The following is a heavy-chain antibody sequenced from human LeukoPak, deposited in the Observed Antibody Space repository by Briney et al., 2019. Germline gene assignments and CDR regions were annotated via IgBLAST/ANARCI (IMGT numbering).Heavy chain of an antibody. V-gene: IGHV4-39*01. CDR2: IYYIGTT. D-gene: IGHD5-24*01. CDR1: GVSIRSSNYY. CDR3: ARLKMATVTSPYYFDF. J-gene: IGHJ4*02. Sequence: SETLTLTCTVSGVSIRSSNYYWGLIRQPPGKGLQWIATIYYIGTTYYNPSLKSRVTISVDTSKHQFSLNLNSVTAADTAVYYCARLKMATVTSPYYFDFWGQGALITVSS.